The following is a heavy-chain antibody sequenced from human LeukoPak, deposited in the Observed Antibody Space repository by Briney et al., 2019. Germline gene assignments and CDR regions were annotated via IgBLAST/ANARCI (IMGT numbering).Heavy chain of an antibody. CDR1: GGSNSSSYY. Sequence: SETLSLTCTVSGGSNSSSYYWGWIRQPPGKGLEWIGSIYYSGGTYYNPSLKSRVTISVDTSKNQFSLKLSSVTAADTAVYYCTREGPEYSFSDYWGQGTLVTVSS. V-gene: IGHV4-39*02. CDR3: TREGPEYSFSDY. J-gene: IGHJ4*02. CDR2: IYYSGGT. D-gene: IGHD5-18*01.